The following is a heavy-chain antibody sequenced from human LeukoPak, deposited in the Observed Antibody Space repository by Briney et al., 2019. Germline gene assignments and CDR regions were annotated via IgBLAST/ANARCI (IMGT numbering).Heavy chain of an antibody. V-gene: IGHV4-59*08. Sequence: MPSETLSLTCTVSGGSINSYYWNWIRQPPGKGLEWIGYIYYSGGTNYNPSLKSRVTIAVDTSKNQFSLKLSSVTAADTAVYYCATYSSSFGFDYWGQGTLVTVSS. CDR2: IYYSGGT. J-gene: IGHJ4*02. CDR1: GGSINSYY. D-gene: IGHD6-6*01. CDR3: ATYSSSFGFDY.